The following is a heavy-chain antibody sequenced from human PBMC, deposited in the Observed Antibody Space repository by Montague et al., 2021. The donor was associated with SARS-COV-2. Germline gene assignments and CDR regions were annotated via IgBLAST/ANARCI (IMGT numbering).Heavy chain of an antibody. Sequence: SETLSLTCTVTGGSISSYYWSWIRQPPGKGLEWIGYIYYSVSTHYNPSLKSRVTISVDTSKSQFSLKLSSVTAADTAVYYCARVAGVIAAAPLNYYGMDVWGQGTTVNVSS. CDR1: GGSISSYY. D-gene: IGHD2-15*01. J-gene: IGHJ6*02. V-gene: IGHV4-59*13. CDR3: ARVAGVIAAAPLNYYGMDV. CDR2: IYYSVST.